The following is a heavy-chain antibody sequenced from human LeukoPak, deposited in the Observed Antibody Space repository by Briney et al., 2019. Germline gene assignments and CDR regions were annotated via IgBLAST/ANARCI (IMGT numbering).Heavy chain of an antibody. J-gene: IGHJ4*02. CDR2: INPNSGGT. CDR1: GYTFTSYG. Sequence: ASVKVSCKASGYTFTSYGISWVRQAPGQGLEWMGWINPNSGGTNYAQKFQGRVTMTRDTSISTAYMELSRLRSDDTAVYYCARSPSGDYGDYLYYFDYWGQGTLVTVSS. CDR3: ARSPSGDYGDYLYYFDY. V-gene: IGHV1-2*02. D-gene: IGHD4-17*01.